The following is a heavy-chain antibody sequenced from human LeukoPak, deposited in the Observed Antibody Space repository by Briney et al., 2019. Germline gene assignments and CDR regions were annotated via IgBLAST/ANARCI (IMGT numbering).Heavy chain of an antibody. J-gene: IGHJ4*02. CDR2: IYYSGST. D-gene: IGHD1-26*01. V-gene: IGHV4-39*07. CDR1: GGSISSSSYY. CDR3: ARVGWELNGGLDY. Sequence: SETLSLTCTVSGGSISSSSYYWGWIRQPPGKGLEWIGSIYYSGSTYYNPSLKSRVTISVDTSKNQFSLKLSSVTAADTAVYYCARVGWELNGGLDYWGQGTLVTVSS.